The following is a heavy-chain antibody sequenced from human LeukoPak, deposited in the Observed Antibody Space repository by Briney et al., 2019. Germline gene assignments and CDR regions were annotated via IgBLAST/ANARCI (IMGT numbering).Heavy chain of an antibody. CDR2: IRSKLFDETT. D-gene: IGHD2-2*02. CDR1: GFNFGDYA. J-gene: IGHJ4*02. CDR3: TRSILFLAY. Sequence: GGSLRLSCTASGFNFGDYAMSWFRQAPGKGLEWVGFIRSKLFDETTQYAAAVKGRFTISRDDSKSIAYLRMNSLKTEDTAVYYCTRSILFLAYWGQGTLVTVSS. V-gene: IGHV3-49*03.